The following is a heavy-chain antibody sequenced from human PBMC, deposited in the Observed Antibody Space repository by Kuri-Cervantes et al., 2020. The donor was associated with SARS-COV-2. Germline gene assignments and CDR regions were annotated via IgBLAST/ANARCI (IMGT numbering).Heavy chain of an antibody. CDR3: ARSTPFRRLVVISQGGAFDI. Sequence: GESLKISCAASGLTVRSNYMSWVRQAPGKGLEWVSVIYSGGSTYYADSVKGRFTISRDSSKNMLYLQMNSLRAEDTAVYYCARSTPFRRLVVISQGGAFDIWGQGTMVTVSS. V-gene: IGHV3-53*01. J-gene: IGHJ3*02. CDR1: GLTVRSNY. CDR2: IYSGGST. D-gene: IGHD3-22*01.